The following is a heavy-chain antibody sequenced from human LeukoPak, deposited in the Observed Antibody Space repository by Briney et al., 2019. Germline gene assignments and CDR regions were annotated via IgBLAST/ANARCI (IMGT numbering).Heavy chain of an antibody. CDR1: GGSFSGYY. V-gene: IGHV4-34*01. D-gene: IGHD6-13*01. CDR2: INHSGST. Sequence: SETLSLTRAVYGGSFSGYYWSWIRQPPGKGLEWIGEINHSGSTNYNPSLKSRVTISVDTSKNQFSLKLSSVTAADTAVYYCARGGVSRAAAAADFDYWGQGTLVTVSS. J-gene: IGHJ4*02. CDR3: ARGGVSRAAAAADFDY.